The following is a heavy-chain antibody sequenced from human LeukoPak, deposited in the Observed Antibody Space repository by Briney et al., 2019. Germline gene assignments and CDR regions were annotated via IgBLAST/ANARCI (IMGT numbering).Heavy chain of an antibody. Sequence: GGSLRLSCAASGFTFSDHYMDWVRQAPGKGLEWVGRTRNKANSYTTEYAASVKGRFTISRDDSKNSLYLQMNRLKTEDTAVYYCAKGAGRNYYDFWSGPSRDYYYMDVWGKGTTVTVSS. CDR1: GFTFSDHY. CDR2: TRNKANSYTT. D-gene: IGHD3-3*01. V-gene: IGHV3-72*01. CDR3: AKGAGRNYYDFWSGPSRDYYYMDV. J-gene: IGHJ6*03.